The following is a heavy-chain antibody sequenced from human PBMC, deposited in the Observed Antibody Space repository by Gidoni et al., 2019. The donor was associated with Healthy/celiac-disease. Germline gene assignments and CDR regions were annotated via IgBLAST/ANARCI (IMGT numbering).Heavy chain of an antibody. Sequence: QAKRQEAGTGLAKPPETLSVTCTAPGGCNSSYDWSWIRQPAGKGLQWIVRIYTSASTNYNPSLNTRVTMSVDTSKHQLSLTLSSVTAADPAVYYCARDRGRSSTYYFDYWGQGTLVTVSS. D-gene: IGHD6-6*01. CDR2: IYTSAST. CDR1: GGCNSSYD. CDR3: ARDRGRSSTYYFDY. J-gene: IGHJ4*02. V-gene: IGHV4-4*07.